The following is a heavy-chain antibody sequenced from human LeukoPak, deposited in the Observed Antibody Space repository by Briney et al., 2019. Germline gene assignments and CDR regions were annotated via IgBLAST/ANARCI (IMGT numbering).Heavy chain of an antibody. D-gene: IGHD1-26*01. Sequence: GGSLRLSCAASGFTFSSYGMHWVRQAPGKGLEWVAVISYDGSNKYYADSVKGRFTISRDNSKNTLYLQMNSLRAEDTAVYYCAREHSGSYFSAFDYWGQGTLVTVSS. CDR3: AREHSGSYFSAFDY. J-gene: IGHJ4*02. V-gene: IGHV3-30*03. CDR2: ISYDGSNK. CDR1: GFTFSSYG.